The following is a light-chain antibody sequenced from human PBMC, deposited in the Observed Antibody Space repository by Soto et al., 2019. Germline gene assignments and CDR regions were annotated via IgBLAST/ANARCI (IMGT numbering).Light chain of an antibody. Sequence: QSVLTQPRSVSGSPGQSVTISCTGTSSDVGGYDYVSWYQQHPGKAPKLIIYDVNMRPSGVPARFSGSQSGNTASLTISGLQAEDEADYYCCSYADTSPYVFGTGTKLTVL. V-gene: IGLV2-11*01. CDR1: SSDVGGYDY. CDR3: CSYADTSPYV. CDR2: DVN. J-gene: IGLJ1*01.